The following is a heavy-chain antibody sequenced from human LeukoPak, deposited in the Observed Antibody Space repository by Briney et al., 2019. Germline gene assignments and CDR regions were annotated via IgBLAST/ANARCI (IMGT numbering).Heavy chain of an antibody. CDR2: IYYSGST. D-gene: IGHD3-3*01. CDR1: GGSISSYY. V-gene: IGHV4-59*01. Sequence: PSETLSLTCTVSGGSISSYYWSWIRQPPVKGLEWIGYIYYSGSTNYNPSLKSRVTISVDTSKNQFSLKLSSVTAADTAVYYCARGGQAYYDFWSGYGFDPWGQGTLVTVSS. CDR3: ARGGQAYYDFWSGYGFDP. J-gene: IGHJ5*02.